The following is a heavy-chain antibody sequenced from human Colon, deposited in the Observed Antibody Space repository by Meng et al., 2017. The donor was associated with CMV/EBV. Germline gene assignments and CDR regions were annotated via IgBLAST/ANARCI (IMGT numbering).Heavy chain of an antibody. Sequence: QVQLVRSGAGVKKPGSSVKVSCRTSGGSFNNYAVSWVRQAPGQGLEWMGGIVPIFVTPNYAQKFQGRVTVTADESTSTAYMELSSLTSEDTAIYYCARARDRDGLYNFDSWGQGTLVTASS. J-gene: IGHJ4*02. CDR2: IVPIFVTP. CDR3: ARARDRDGLYNFDS. V-gene: IGHV1-69*12. CDR1: GGSFNNYA. D-gene: IGHD5-24*01.